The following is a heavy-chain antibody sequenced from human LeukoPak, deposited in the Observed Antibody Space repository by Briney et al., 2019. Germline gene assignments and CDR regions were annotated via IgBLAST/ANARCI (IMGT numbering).Heavy chain of an antibody. J-gene: IGHJ6*03. Sequence: PSETLSLTCAVSGYSISSGYYWGWIRQPPGKGLEWIGSIYHSGSTYYNPSLKSRVTISVDTSKNQFSLKLSSVTAADTAVYYCAADIVVVVAATSVHYYYYMDVWGKGTTVTVSS. V-gene: IGHV4-38-2*01. CDR1: GYSISSGYY. CDR3: AADIVVVVAATSVHYYYYMDV. D-gene: IGHD2-15*01. CDR2: IYHSGST.